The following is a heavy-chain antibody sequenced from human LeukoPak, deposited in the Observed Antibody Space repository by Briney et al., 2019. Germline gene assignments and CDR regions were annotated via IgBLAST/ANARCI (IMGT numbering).Heavy chain of an antibody. CDR2: ISSSGRTI. D-gene: IGHD4-17*01. CDR1: GFIISHYE. Sequence: GGSLRLSCAASGFIISHYELNWVRQAPGKGPEGVPYISSSGRTIYYADSVKGRFTISRDNAKNSLYLQMNSLRAEDTAVYYCARASTVTTAPPDYWGQGTLVTVSS. CDR3: ARASTVTTAPPDY. V-gene: IGHV3-48*03. J-gene: IGHJ4*02.